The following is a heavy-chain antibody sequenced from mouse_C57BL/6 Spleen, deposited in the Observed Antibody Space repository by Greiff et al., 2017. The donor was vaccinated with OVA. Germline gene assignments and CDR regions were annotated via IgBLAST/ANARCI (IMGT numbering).Heavy chain of an antibody. J-gene: IGHJ2*01. Sequence: VQLQQSGPGLVKPSQSLSLTCSVTGYSITSGYYWNWIRQFPGNKLEWMGYISYDGSNNYNPSLKNRISITRDTSKNQFFLKLNSVTTEDTATYYCAKESFYDDDESLYFDYWGQGTTLTVSS. CDR1: GYSITSGYY. V-gene: IGHV3-6*01. D-gene: IGHD2-4*01. CDR2: ISYDGSN. CDR3: AKESFYDDDESLYFDY.